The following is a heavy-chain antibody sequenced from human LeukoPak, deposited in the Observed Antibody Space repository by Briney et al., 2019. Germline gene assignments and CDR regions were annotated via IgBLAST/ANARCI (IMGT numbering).Heavy chain of an antibody. CDR3: ARDSWRDFDY. CDR2: ISSSGSTI. J-gene: IGHJ4*02. D-gene: IGHD2-15*01. CDR1: GFTFSNYA. V-gene: IGHV3-48*03. Sequence: GGSLRLSCAASGFTFSNYAMTWVRQAPGKGLEWVSAISSSGSTIYYADSVKGRFTISRDNAKNSLYLQMNSLRAEDTAVYYCARDSWRDFDYWGQGTLVTVSS.